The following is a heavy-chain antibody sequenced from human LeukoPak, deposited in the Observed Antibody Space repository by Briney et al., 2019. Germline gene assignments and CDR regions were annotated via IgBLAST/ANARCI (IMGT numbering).Heavy chain of an antibody. Sequence: SVKVPCKASGGTFSCYAISWVRQAPGQGLEWMGRIIPILGIANYAQKFQGRVTITADKSTSTAYMELSSLRSEDTAVYYCATYYYDSSGYYFPGYFQHWGQGTLVTVSS. CDR2: IIPILGIA. D-gene: IGHD3-22*01. J-gene: IGHJ1*01. V-gene: IGHV1-69*04. CDR1: GGTFSCYA. CDR3: ATYYYDSSGYYFPGYFQH.